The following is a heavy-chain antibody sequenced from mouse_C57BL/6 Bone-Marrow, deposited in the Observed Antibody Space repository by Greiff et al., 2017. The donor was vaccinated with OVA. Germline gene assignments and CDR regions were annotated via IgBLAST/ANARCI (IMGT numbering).Heavy chain of an antibody. CDR3: ARDGYYGWFAY. CDR2: IDPSDSYT. J-gene: IGHJ3*01. CDR1: GYTFTSYW. Sequence: VQLQQSGAELVMPGASVKLSCKASGYTFTSYWMHWVKQRPGQGLEWIGEIDPSDSYTNYNQKIKGKSTLTVDKSSSTAYMQLSSLTSEDSAVYYCARDGYYGWFAYWGQGTLVTVSA. D-gene: IGHD2-3*01. V-gene: IGHV1-69*01.